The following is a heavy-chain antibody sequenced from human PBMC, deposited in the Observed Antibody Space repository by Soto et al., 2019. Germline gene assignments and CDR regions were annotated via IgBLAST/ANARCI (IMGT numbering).Heavy chain of an antibody. CDR1: GYTITSHY. CDR2: INPSGGST. Sequence: ASVKVCCKVSGYTITSHYMHWVRQAPGQGLEWMGMINPSGGSTNYAQKFQGRVTMTRDTSTSTVYMELSSLRSEDTAIYYCSRGYPPRDQLGNLPGAFWGQGTLVTVSS. V-gene: IGHV1-46*03. J-gene: IGHJ4*02. D-gene: IGHD1-1*01. CDR3: SRGYPPRDQLGNLPGAF.